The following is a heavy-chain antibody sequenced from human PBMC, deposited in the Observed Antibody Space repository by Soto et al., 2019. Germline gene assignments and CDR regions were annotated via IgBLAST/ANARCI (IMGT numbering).Heavy chain of an antibody. J-gene: IGHJ6*02. D-gene: IGHD3-22*01. CDR2: IYHSGST. CDR3: ARPIVVPPVSYAIDV. V-gene: IGHV4-30-2*01. CDR1: GGSISSSCYS. Sequence: QMQLQESGSGLVKPSQTLSLSCAVSGGSISSSCYSWSWIRQPPGMGLEWIGHIYHSGSTHYNPSLESRVTMSVDRSKNQFSLKLDSVTAADTAVYYCARPIVVPPVSYAIDVWGQGTTVTVSS.